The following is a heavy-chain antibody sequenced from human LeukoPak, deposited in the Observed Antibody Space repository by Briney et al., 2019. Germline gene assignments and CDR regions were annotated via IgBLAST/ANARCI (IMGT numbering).Heavy chain of an antibody. CDR2: IYTSGSI. Sequence: SETLSLTCTVSGGSISNYYWSWIRQPAGKGLEWIGRIYTSGSINYNPSLKSRVTMSVDTSKKQFSLKLSSVTAADTAVYYCARDLIAAAGAFDYWGQGTLVTVSS. CDR1: GGSISNYY. D-gene: IGHD6-13*01. V-gene: IGHV4-4*07. J-gene: IGHJ4*02. CDR3: ARDLIAAAGAFDY.